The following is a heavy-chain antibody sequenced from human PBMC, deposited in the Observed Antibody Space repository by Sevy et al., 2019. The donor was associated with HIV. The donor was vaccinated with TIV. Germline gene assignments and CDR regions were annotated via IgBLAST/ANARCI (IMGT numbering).Heavy chain of an antibody. J-gene: IGHJ6*02. Sequence: GGSLRLSCAASGFTFSDYCMSWIRQAPGKGLEWVSYISSSGSTIYYADSVKGRFTISRDNAKNSLYLQMNSLRAEDTAVYYCARDGGYCSGGSCYTGYFYYGMDVWGQGTTVTVSS. V-gene: IGHV3-11*01. CDR3: ARDGGYCSGGSCYTGYFYYGMDV. CDR1: GFTFSDYC. CDR2: ISSSGSTI. D-gene: IGHD2-15*01.